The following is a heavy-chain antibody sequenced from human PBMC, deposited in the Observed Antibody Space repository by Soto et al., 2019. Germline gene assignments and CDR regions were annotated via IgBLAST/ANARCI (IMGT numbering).Heavy chain of an antibody. V-gene: IGHV4-31*03. CDR1: GGSISSGGYY. D-gene: IGHD4-17*01. J-gene: IGHJ6*02. Sequence: QVQLQESGPGLVKPSQTLSLTCTVSGGSISSGGYYWSWIRQHPGKGLEWIGYIYYSGSTYYNPSLETRVTISVDTSKNHFSLNLSSVTAADTAVYYCARWPDYGDYYYDMDVWGQGTTVTVSS. CDR2: IYYSGST. CDR3: ARWPDYGDYYYDMDV.